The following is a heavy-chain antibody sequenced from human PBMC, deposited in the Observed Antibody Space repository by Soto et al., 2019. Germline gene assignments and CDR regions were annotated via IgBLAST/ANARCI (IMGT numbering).Heavy chain of an antibody. D-gene: IGHD4-17*01. CDR2: IHGGGNSA. Sequence: EVQLLESGGDLVQPGRSLRLSCAASGFTFSGYAMSWVRQAPGKGLEWVSVIHGGGNSAYYADSVKGRLTISRDNSKNTLYLQSRNLRGEDTAVYYCAENRGRMTTPRHFDYWGQGTLVTVAS. CDR3: AENRGRMTTPRHFDY. CDR1: GFTFSGYA. V-gene: IGHV3-23*01. J-gene: IGHJ4*02.